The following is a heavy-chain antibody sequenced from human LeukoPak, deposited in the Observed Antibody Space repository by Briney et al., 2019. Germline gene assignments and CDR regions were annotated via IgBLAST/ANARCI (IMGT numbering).Heavy chain of an antibody. CDR2: IKQDGSEG. V-gene: IGHV3-7*01. J-gene: IGHJ6*03. Sequence: TGGSLRLSCAASGFTFSDYWMTWVRQAPGKGLEWVANIKQDGSEGYYVDSVKGRFTVSRDNAKSSLYLQLNSLRAEDTAVYYCAKDRIGSSGVGSYMDVWGKGTTVTVSS. D-gene: IGHD6-6*01. CDR1: GFTFSDYW. CDR3: AKDRIGSSGVGSYMDV.